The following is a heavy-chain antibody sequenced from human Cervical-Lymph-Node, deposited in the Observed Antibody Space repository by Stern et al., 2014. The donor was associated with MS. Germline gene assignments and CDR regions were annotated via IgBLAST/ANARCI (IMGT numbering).Heavy chain of an antibody. J-gene: IGHJ4*02. V-gene: IGHV3-30*18. Sequence: VQLVESGGGVVQPGTSLRLSCAVSGFTFSNYGMHWVRQAPGKGLEWVAVISYDADVKFYADSVKGRFTNSRDTPKNTMYLQLNSLKVEDTAVYFCAKKSVGTTGTTTAFDYWGQGTLVTVSS. CDR1: GFTFSNYG. D-gene: IGHD1-1*01. CDR2: ISYDADVK. CDR3: AKKSVGTTGTTTAFDY.